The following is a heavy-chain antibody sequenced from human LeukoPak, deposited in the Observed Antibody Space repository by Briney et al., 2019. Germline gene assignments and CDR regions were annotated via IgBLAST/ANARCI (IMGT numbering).Heavy chain of an antibody. D-gene: IGHD3-3*01. CDR1: GGSFSGYY. V-gene: IGHV4-34*01. Sequence: SETLSLTCAVYGGSFSGYYWSWIRQPPGKGLEWIGEINHSGSTNYNPSLKSRVTIPVDTSKNQFSLKLSSVTAADTAVYYCARDYDLDAFDIWGQGTMVTVSS. J-gene: IGHJ3*02. CDR2: INHSGST. CDR3: ARDYDLDAFDI.